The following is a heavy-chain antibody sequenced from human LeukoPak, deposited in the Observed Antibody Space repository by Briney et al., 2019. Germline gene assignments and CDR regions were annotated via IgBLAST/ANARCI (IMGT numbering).Heavy chain of an antibody. CDR1: GYTFTGYY. D-gene: IGHD3-16*01. Sequence: ASVKVSCKASGYTFTGYYMHWVRQAPGQGLEWMGWINPNSGGTNYAQEFQGRVTMTRDTSISTAYMELSRLRSDDTAVYYCARVVSGGYYYYMDVWGKGTTVTVSS. J-gene: IGHJ6*03. CDR2: INPNSGGT. V-gene: IGHV1-2*02. CDR3: ARVVSGGYYYYMDV.